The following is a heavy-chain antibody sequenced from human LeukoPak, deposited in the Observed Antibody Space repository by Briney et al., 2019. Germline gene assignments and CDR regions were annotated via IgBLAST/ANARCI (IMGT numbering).Heavy chain of an antibody. CDR2: INWNGGST. CDR1: GFTFDDYG. J-gene: IGHJ3*02. CDR3: ARAGVGIAAAGSDAFDI. Sequence: PGGSLRLSCAASGFTFDDYGMSWVRQAPGEGLEWVSGINWNGGSTGYADSVKGRFTISRDNAKNSLYLQMNSLRAEDAALYYCARAGVGIAAAGSDAFDIWGQGTMVTVSS. V-gene: IGHV3-20*04. D-gene: IGHD6-13*01.